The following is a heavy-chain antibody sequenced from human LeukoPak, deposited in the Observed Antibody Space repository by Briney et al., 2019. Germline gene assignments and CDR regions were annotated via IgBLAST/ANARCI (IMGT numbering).Heavy chain of an antibody. CDR2: ISSSGSTI. V-gene: IGHV3-48*04. D-gene: IGHD5-24*01. CDR3: ARDRGRWLQYYDY. Sequence: GGSLRLSCAASGFTFSSYWMSWVRQAPGKGLEWVSCISSSGSTIYYADSVKGRFTISRDNAKNSLYLQMNSLRAEDTAVYYCARDRGRWLQYYDYWGQGTLVTVSS. CDR1: GFTFSSYW. J-gene: IGHJ4*02.